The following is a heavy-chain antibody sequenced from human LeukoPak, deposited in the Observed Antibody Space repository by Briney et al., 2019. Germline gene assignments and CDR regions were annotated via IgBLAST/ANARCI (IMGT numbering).Heavy chain of an antibody. Sequence: ASVKVSCKASGYTFTGYYIHWVRQAPGQGREWMGWINPNSGGTKYGQKFQGRVTMTRDTSISTAYMELSSLRSDDTAVYYCARDPIEAAVDFDYWGQGALVTVSS. D-gene: IGHD6-13*01. CDR1: GYTFTGYY. CDR3: ARDPIEAAVDFDY. J-gene: IGHJ4*02. V-gene: IGHV1-2*02. CDR2: INPNSGGT.